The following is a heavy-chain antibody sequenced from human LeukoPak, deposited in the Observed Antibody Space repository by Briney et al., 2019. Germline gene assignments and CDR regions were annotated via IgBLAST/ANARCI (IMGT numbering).Heavy chain of an antibody. CDR1: GGSFSGYY. J-gene: IGHJ2*01. Sequence: PSETLSLTCAVYGGSFSGYYWSWIRQPPGKGLEWIGEINHSGSTNYNPSLKSRVTISVDTSKNQFSLKLSSVTAADTAVYYCARIAPYCSSTSCCPRMNHRYFDLWGRGTLVTVSS. CDR3: ARIAPYCSSTSCCPRMNHRYFDL. CDR2: INHSGST. D-gene: IGHD2-2*01. V-gene: IGHV4-34*01.